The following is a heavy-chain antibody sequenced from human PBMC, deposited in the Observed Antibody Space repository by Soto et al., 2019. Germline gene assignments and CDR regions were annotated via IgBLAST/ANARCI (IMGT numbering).Heavy chain of an antibody. CDR2: INPNSGGT. D-gene: IGHD3-9*01. J-gene: IGHJ6*02. CDR3: ARGVEFDWLFHSLGWYYGMDV. V-gene: IGHV1-2*02. Sequence: ASVKVSCKASGYTFTGYYMHWVRQAPGQGLEWMGWINPNSGGTNYAQKFQGRVTMTRDTSISTAYMELSRLRSDDTAVYYCARGVEFDWLFHSLGWYYGMDVWGQGTTVTFSS. CDR1: GYTFTGYY.